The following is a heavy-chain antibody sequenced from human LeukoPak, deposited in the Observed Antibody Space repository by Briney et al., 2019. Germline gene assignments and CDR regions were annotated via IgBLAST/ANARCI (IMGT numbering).Heavy chain of an antibody. J-gene: IGHJ4*02. V-gene: IGHV3-74*01. CDR3: ARDPLGGFSWGWYYFDY. CDR1: GFTFSSYW. CDR2: INSDGSST. Sequence: GGSLRLSCAASGFTFSSYWMHWVRHAPGKGLGWVSRINSDGSSTSYADSVKGRFTISRDNAKNTLYLEMNRLRAEDTAVYYCARDPLGGFSWGWYYFDYGGQGALVTVS. D-gene: IGHD6-19*01.